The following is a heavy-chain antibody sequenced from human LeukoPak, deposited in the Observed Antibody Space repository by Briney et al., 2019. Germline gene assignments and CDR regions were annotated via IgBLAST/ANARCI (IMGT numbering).Heavy chain of an antibody. CDR2: MNPNSGNT. CDR1: GYTFTGYY. J-gene: IGHJ3*02. D-gene: IGHD3-3*01. V-gene: IGHV1-8*02. CDR3: ARPGETYYDFWSGYLSHSDAFDI. Sequence: ASVKVSCKASGYTFTGYYMHWVRQAPGQGLEWMGWMNPNSGNTGYAQKFQGRVTMTRNTSISTAYMELSSLRSEDTAVYYCARPGETYYDFWSGYLSHSDAFDIWGQGTMVTVSS.